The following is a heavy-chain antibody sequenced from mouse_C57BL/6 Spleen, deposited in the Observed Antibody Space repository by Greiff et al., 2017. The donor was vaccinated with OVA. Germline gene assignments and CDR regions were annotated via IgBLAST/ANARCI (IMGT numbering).Heavy chain of an antibody. V-gene: IGHV1-50*01. CDR1: GYTFTSYW. CDR3: ARWTHGYDGGYYCDY. D-gene: IGHD2-2*01. J-gene: IGHJ2*01. CDR2: IDPSDSYT. Sequence: VQLQQSGAELVKPGASVKLSCKASGYTFTSYWMQWVKQRPGQGLEWIGEIDPSDSYTTYNQKFKGKATLTVDTSSSTAYMQLSSLTSEDSAVYYCARWTHGYDGGYYCDYWGQGTTLTVSS.